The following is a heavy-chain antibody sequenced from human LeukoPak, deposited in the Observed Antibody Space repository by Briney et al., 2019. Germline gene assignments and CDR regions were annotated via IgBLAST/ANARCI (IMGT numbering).Heavy chain of an antibody. Sequence: SETLSLTCDVSGSSVTSTNWWTWFRQPPGKGLEWIGEVHLDGRTNYNPSLKSRLVMSADLPENHISLKLTSVTAADTAVYYCAREGGFYRPLDYSGQGTLVTVSS. V-gene: IGHV4-4*02. CDR1: GSSVTSTNW. CDR3: AREGGFYRPLDY. J-gene: IGHJ4*02. D-gene: IGHD6-25*01. CDR2: VHLDGRT.